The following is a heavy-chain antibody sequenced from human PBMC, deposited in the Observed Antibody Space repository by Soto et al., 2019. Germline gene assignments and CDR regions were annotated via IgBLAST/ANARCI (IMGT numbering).Heavy chain of an antibody. CDR1: GFTFSSYS. J-gene: IGHJ4*02. Sequence: GGSLRLSCAASGFTFSSYSMNWVRQAPGKGLEWVSYISSSSSTIYYADSVKGRFTISRDNAKNSLYLQMNSLRAEDTAVYYCARDTNYDYIWGRLVYWGQGTLVTVSS. CDR2: ISSSSSTI. D-gene: IGHD3-16*01. V-gene: IGHV3-48*01. CDR3: ARDTNYDYIWGRLVY.